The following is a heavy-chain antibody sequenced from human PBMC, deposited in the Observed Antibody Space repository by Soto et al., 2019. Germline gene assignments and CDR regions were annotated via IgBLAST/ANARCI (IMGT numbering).Heavy chain of an antibody. CDR3: ARLGYDFWSGYYSDLGS. J-gene: IGHJ3*01. CDR1: GYRFTTDW. CDR2: IYPGDSYT. V-gene: IGHV5-51*01. Sequence: GESLKISCKSSGYRFTTDWIVLVRPLPGKGLEWMGIIYPGDSYTNYSPSFQGHVTISADKSISTAYLQWSSLKASDTAMYYCARLGYDFWSGYYSDLGSWGQGKMVTVSS. D-gene: IGHD3-3*01.